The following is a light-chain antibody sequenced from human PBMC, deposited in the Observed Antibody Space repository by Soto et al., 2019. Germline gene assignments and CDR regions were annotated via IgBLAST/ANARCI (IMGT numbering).Light chain of an antibody. CDR3: QQYYSYPRT. Sequence: AIHVTQSPSALSAPPSDRVTITCLASQGIRSYLAWYQQKPGKAPKLLIYAASTLQSGVPSRFSGSGSGTDFTLTISCLQSEDFATYYCQQYYSYPRTFGQGTRLEIK. V-gene: IGKV1-8*01. CDR1: QGIRSY. CDR2: AAS. J-gene: IGKJ5*01.